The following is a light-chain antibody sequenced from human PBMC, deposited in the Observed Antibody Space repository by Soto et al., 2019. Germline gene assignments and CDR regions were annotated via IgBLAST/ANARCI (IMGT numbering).Light chain of an antibody. V-gene: IGKV1-27*01. CDR1: QGISNY. CDR3: QKYDSGPWT. CDR2: AAS. J-gene: IGKJ1*01. Sequence: DIQMTQSPSSLSASVRDRVTITCRASQGISNYLAWYQHKQGKVPKLLIYAASTLQSVVPSRFSGSGSGTDFTLTNSSLQPEDVATYYGQKYDSGPWTFGQGTKVEIK.